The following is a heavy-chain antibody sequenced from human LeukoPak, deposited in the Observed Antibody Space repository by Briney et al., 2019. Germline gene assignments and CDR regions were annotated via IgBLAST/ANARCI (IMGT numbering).Heavy chain of an antibody. CDR3: ARGQPTALDF. Sequence: GGSLRLSCAASGFTFSSYWMHWVRQVPGKGLVWVSRITSDGSSTSHADSVKGRFTISRDNAKNTLYPQMNSLRAEDTAVYYCARGQPTALDFWGQGTLVTVSS. V-gene: IGHV3-74*01. CDR1: GFTFSSYW. CDR2: ITSDGSST. J-gene: IGHJ4*02.